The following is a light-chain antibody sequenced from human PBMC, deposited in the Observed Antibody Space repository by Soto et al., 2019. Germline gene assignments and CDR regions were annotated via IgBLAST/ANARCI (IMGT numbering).Light chain of an antibody. V-gene: IGKV3-20*01. CDR3: QDFGTLPYT. CDR1: QSVTSSH. Sequence: ELVLTQSPGTLSLSPGERATLSCRASQSVTSSHLAWYQQKPGQAPRLLIYAAATMAAGVPDRFSGSGSGTGFTHTISRLEPEDFAVFYCQDFGTLPYTFGQGTKLQIK. J-gene: IGKJ2*01. CDR2: AAA.